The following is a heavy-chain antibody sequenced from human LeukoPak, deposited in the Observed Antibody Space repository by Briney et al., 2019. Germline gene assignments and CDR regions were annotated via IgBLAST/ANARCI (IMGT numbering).Heavy chain of an antibody. CDR2: IYYSGST. CDR3: ARHIKSGGSDWFDP. D-gene: IGHD2-15*01. CDR1: GGSISSYY. J-gene: IGHJ5*02. Sequence: SETLSLTCTVSGGSISSYYWSWIRQPPGKGLEWIGYIYYSGSTNYNPSLKSRVTISVDTPKNQFSLKLSSVTAADTAVYYCARHIKSGGSDWFDPWGQGTLVTVSS. V-gene: IGHV4-59*08.